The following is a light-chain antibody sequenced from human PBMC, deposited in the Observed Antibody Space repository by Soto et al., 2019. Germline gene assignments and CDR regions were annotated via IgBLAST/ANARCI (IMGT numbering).Light chain of an antibody. CDR2: GNY. CDR1: SSNTGAGYD. V-gene: IGLV1-40*03. Sequence: QTVVTQPPSVSGAPGQRVTISCTGSSSNTGAGYDVHWYQQFPGMAPKLLIFGNYERPSGVPDRFSGSKSGASASLAISGLQTEDEADYYCQSYDTSLNDWVFGGGTKLTVL. J-gene: IGLJ3*02. CDR3: QSYDTSLNDWV.